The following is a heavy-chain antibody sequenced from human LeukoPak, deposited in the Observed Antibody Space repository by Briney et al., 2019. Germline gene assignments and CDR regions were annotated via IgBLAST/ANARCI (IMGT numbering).Heavy chain of an antibody. CDR1: GFTFDDYA. V-gene: IGHV3-9*01. CDR3: AKDRLPTVAGYDAFDI. J-gene: IGHJ3*02. CDR2: ISWNSGSI. D-gene: IGHD6-19*01. Sequence: GGSLRLSCAASGFTFDDYAMRWVRHAPGKGLEWVSGISWNSGSIGYADSVKGRFTISRDNAKNSLYLQMNSLRAEDTALYYCAKDRLPTVAGYDAFDIWGQGTMVTVSS.